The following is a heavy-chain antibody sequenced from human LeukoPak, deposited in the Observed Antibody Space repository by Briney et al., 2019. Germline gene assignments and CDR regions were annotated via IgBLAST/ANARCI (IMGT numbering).Heavy chain of an antibody. CDR2: IYTSGST. CDR1: GGSISSYY. CDR3: ARDRTVYYYDSSGPHTTGYYLDY. Sequence: PSETLSLTCTVSGGSISSYYWSLIRQPAGKGLEWIGRIYTSGSTNYNPSLKSRVTMSVDTSKNQFSLKLSSVTAADTAVYYCARDRTVYYYDSSGPHTTGYYLDYWGQGTLVTVSS. J-gene: IGHJ4*02. D-gene: IGHD3-22*01. V-gene: IGHV4-4*07.